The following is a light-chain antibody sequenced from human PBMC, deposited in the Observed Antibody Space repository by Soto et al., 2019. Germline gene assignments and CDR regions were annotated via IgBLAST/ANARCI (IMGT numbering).Light chain of an antibody. Sequence: QSVLTQPASVSGSPGQSITLSCTGTSSDVGAYNYVSWYQQHPGKATKLMIYDVSNRPSGVSNRFSGSKSGNTASLTISGLQAEDEADYYCSSYTSSNTLGVFGTGTKVTVL. J-gene: IGLJ1*01. V-gene: IGLV2-14*03. CDR3: SSYTSSNTLGV. CDR2: DVS. CDR1: SSDVGAYNY.